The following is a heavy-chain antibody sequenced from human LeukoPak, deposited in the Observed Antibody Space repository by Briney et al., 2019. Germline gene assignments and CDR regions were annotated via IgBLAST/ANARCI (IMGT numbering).Heavy chain of an antibody. Sequence: PGGSLRLSCAASGFTFSTYWMSWVRQAPGKGLEGVANIEEDGSEKYYVDSVRGRFTISRDNAKNSLFLQMNSLRAEDMAVYYCAFGSTDYFGYWGQGTLVTVSS. D-gene: IGHD3-3*01. J-gene: IGHJ4*02. CDR2: IEEDGSEK. CDR3: AFGSTDYFGY. V-gene: IGHV3-7*05. CDR1: GFTFSTYW.